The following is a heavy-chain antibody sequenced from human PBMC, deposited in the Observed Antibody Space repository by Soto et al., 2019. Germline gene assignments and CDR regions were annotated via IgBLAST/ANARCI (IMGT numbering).Heavy chain of an antibody. J-gene: IGHJ4*02. D-gene: IGHD6-19*01. CDR2: ISGSGGST. V-gene: IGHV3-23*01. CDR3: AKFNDSSGWYRFFDY. Sequence: GGSLRLSCAASGFTFSSYAMNWVRQAPGKGLEWVSAISGSGGSTYYADSVKGRFTISRDNSKNTLYLQMNSLRAEDTAVYYCAKFNDSSGWYRFFDYWGQGTLVTVSS. CDR1: GFTFSSYA.